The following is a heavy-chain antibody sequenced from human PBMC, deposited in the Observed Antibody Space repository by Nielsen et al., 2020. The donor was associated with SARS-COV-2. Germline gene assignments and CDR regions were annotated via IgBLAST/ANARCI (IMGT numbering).Heavy chain of an antibody. CDR3: ARDEAGSSSPVYYYYYMDV. CDR2: ISSSSSTI. Sequence: WIRQPPGKGLEWVSYISSSSSTIYYADSVKGRFTISRDNAKNSLYLQMNSLRAEDTAVYYCARDEAGSSSPVYYYYYMDVWGKGTTVTVSS. D-gene: IGHD6-13*01. V-gene: IGHV3-48*01. J-gene: IGHJ6*03.